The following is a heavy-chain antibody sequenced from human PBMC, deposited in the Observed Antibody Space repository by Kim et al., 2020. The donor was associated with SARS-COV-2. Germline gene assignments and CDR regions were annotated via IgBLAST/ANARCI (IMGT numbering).Heavy chain of an antibody. CDR3: ARSVGATTFSSVFRSPFAY. V-gene: IGHV1-2*02. CDR1: GYTFTGYY. Sequence: ASVKVSCKASGYTFTGYYMHWVRQAPGQGLEWMGWINPNSGGTNYAQKFQGRVTMTRDTSISTAYMELSRLRSDDTAVYYCARSVGATTFSSVFRSPFAYWGQGTLVTVSS. D-gene: IGHD1-26*01. J-gene: IGHJ4*02. CDR2: INPNSGGT.